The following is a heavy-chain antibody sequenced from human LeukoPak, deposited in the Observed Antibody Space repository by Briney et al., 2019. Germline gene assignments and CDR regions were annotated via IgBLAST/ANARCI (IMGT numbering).Heavy chain of an antibody. CDR2: INPTGTGT. V-gene: IGHV1-46*01. CDR1: GYTFTNYY. CDR3: AREESGGYFDY. D-gene: IGHD2-8*02. Sequence: ASVKVSCKASGYTFTNYYMHWVRQPPGQGLEWIGLINPTGTGTNYAQKFRGRVTMTRDTSTTTVYMELRSLRSADTAVYYCAREESGGYFDYWGQGTLVAVSS. J-gene: IGHJ4*02.